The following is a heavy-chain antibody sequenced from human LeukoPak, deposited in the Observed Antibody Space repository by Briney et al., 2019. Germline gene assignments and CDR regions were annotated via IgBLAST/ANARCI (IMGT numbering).Heavy chain of an antibody. V-gene: IGHV3-7*04. CDR3: ARGTYSSGWLFDY. CDR2: IKQDGSEK. CDR1: GFTFSSYW. Sequence: GGSLRLSCAASGFTFSSYWMSWVRQAPGKGLEWVANIKQDGSEKYYVDSVKGRFTISRDNAKNSLYLQMNSLRAEDTAVYYCARGTYSSGWLFDYWGQGTLVTVSS. D-gene: IGHD6-19*01. J-gene: IGHJ4*02.